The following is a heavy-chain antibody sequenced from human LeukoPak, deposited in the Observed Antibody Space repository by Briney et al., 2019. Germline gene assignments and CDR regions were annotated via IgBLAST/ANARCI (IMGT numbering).Heavy chain of an antibody. CDR2: ISAYNGNT. V-gene: IGHV1-18*01. CDR1: GGTFSSYA. CDR3: ARKYYYDSSGYSIPEAFDI. Sequence: GASVKVSCKASGGTFSSYAISWVRQAPGQGLEWMGWISAYNGNTNYAQKLQGRVTMTTDTSTSTAYMELRSLRSDDTAVYYCARKYYYDSSGYSIPEAFDIWGQGTMVTVSS. J-gene: IGHJ3*02. D-gene: IGHD3-22*01.